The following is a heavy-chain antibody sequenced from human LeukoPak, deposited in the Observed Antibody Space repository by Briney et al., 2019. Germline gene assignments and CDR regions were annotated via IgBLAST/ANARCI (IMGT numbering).Heavy chain of an antibody. Sequence: SETLSLTCTVSGGSISSSSYYWGWIRQPPGKGLEWIGSIYYSGSTYYNPSLKSRVTISVDTSKNQFPLKLSSVTAADTAVYYCARAGGQGARLGYWGQGTLVTVSS. V-gene: IGHV4-39*06. J-gene: IGHJ4*02. CDR2: IYYSGST. CDR3: ARAGGQGARLGY. CDR1: GGSISSSSYY. D-gene: IGHD4-23*01.